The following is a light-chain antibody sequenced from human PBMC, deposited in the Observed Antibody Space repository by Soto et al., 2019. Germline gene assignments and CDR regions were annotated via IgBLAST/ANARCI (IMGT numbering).Light chain of an antibody. CDR1: QSVRSNY. Sequence: EIVLTQSPGTLSLSPGERATLSCRASQSVRSNYLAWYQQKPGQAPRLLIYGASSRATGIPDRFSGSGSGTDFTLTISRLEPEDFAVYYCQQYVSEPWTFGQGTKVEIK. CDR3: QQYVSEPWT. V-gene: IGKV3-20*01. J-gene: IGKJ1*01. CDR2: GAS.